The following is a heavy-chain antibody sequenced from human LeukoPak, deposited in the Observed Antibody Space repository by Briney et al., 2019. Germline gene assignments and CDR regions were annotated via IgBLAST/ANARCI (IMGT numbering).Heavy chain of an antibody. Sequence: PSETLSLTCTVSGGSISSSSYYWGWIRQPPGKGLEWIVSIYYSGSTYYNPSLKSRVTISVDTSKNQFSLTLSSVTAADTALYYCARHPYSYGYWGVEAYYYGMDVWGQGTTVTVSS. J-gene: IGHJ6*02. CDR2: IYYSGST. CDR1: GGSISSSSYY. D-gene: IGHD5-18*01. V-gene: IGHV4-39*01. CDR3: ARHPYSYGYWGVEAYYYGMDV.